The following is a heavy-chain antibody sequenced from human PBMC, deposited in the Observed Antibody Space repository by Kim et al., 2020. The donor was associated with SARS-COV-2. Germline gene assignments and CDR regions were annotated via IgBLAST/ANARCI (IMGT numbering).Heavy chain of an antibody. CDR1: GDSVSSNSAA. V-gene: IGHV6-1*01. Sequence: SQTLSLTCAISGDSVSSNSAAWNWIRQPPSRGLEWLGRTYYRSKWYNDYAVSVKSRITINPDTSKNQFSLQLNSVTPEDTAVYYCARDPFRYRFGELLFLYDYWGQGTLVTVSS. CDR3: ARDPFRYRFGELLFLYDY. J-gene: IGHJ4*02. D-gene: IGHD3-10*01. CDR2: TYYRSKWYN.